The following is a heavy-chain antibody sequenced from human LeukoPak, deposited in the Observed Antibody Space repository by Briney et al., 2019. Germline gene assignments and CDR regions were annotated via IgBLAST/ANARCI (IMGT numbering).Heavy chain of an antibody. J-gene: IGHJ4*02. CDR2: ISSRSTYI. Sequence: GGSLRLSCAASRFTFVGYTMNWVRQAPGKGLEWVSSISSRSTYIYYADSVKGRFTISRDNAKNSLYLQMNSLRAEDTAVYYCAREESGSSGWYDYWGQGTLVTVPS. V-gene: IGHV3-21*01. CDR1: RFTFVGYT. CDR3: AREESGSSGWYDY. D-gene: IGHD6-19*01.